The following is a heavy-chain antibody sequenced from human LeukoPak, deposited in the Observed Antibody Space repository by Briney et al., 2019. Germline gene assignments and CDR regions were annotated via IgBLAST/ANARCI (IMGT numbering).Heavy chain of an antibody. V-gene: IGHV3-15*01. CDR3: ARGFCSSTSCYQGPFDF. CDR1: GFVFSSAW. J-gene: IGHJ4*02. Sequence: GGSLRLSCAASGFVFSSAWMTWVRQAPGKGLEWVGHIKNKTNGGTTDYAAPVKGRFIISRDDSKNTLYLQMNSLRTEDTAVYYCARGFCSSTSCYQGPFDFWGQGTLVTVSS. CDR2: IKNKTNGGTT. D-gene: IGHD2-2*01.